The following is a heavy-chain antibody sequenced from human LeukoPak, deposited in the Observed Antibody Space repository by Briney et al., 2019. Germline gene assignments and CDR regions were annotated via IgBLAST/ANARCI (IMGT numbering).Heavy chain of an antibody. CDR3: AREPGGGRSGHLGGLFASYYTYYYMDV. Sequence: GRSLRLSCAASGFTFSAYPMHWVRQAPGKGLEWVAVISYDRINRYYADSVNDRFTGSRDNSKNTLYLKMDSLRPEDTAVYYGAREPGGGRSGHLGGLFASYYTYYYMDVWGRGATVTVSS. CDR1: GFTFSAYP. CDR2: ISYDRINR. J-gene: IGHJ6*03. V-gene: IGHV3-30*01. D-gene: IGHD3-16*01.